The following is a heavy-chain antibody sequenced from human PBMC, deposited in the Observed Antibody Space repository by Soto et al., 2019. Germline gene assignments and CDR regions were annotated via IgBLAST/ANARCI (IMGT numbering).Heavy chain of an antibody. CDR3: ARVWGLGDSSGYSPDAFDI. V-gene: IGHV4-30-4*01. Sequence: QVQLQESGPGLVKPSQTLSLTCTVSGGSISSGDYYWSWIRQPPGKGLEWIGYIYYSGSTYYNPSLKSRVTISVHASKNQFSLKRSAVTAADTAVYYCARVWGLGDSSGYSPDAFDIWGQGTMVTVS. J-gene: IGHJ3*02. D-gene: IGHD3-22*01. CDR2: IYYSGST. CDR1: GGSISSGDYY.